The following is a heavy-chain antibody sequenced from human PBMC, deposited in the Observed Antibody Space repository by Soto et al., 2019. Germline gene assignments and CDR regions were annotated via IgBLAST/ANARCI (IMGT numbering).Heavy chain of an antibody. CDR2: VVPIVDTS. V-gene: IGHV1-69*12. CDR3: SVVAIPGYPDN. CDR1: GGTFSSYA. Sequence: QVQLVQSGAEVRQPASSVKVSCKTSGGTFSSYAISWVRQAPGQGLEWMGGVVPIVDTSTYAQKFQGIVTITADESTSTVYVELSSLRSDDTAVYCVSVVAIPGYPDNWGQGTLVTVSS. D-gene: IGHD5-12*01. J-gene: IGHJ4*02.